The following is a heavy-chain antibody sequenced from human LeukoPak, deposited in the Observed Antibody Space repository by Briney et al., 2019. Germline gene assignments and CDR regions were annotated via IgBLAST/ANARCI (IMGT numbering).Heavy chain of an antibody. CDR2: INPSGGST. CDR1: GYSFASFY. J-gene: IGHJ5*02. V-gene: IGHV1-46*01. D-gene: IGHD1-26*01. Sequence: ASVKVSCKASGYSFASFYMHWVRQAPGEGLEWMGIINPSGGSTSYAQKFQGRVTMTRDMSTRTVYMELSSLRSEDTAVYYCARDEGESGSYLGAIVDPWGQGTLVTVSS. CDR3: ARDEGESGSYLGAIVDP.